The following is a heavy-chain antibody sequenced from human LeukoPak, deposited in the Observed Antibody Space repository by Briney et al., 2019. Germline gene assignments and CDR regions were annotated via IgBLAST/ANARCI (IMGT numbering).Heavy chain of an antibody. CDR3: AKDIAVAGNDYFDY. V-gene: IGHV3-30*02. CDR1: GFTFSSYG. CDR2: IWYDGSNK. D-gene: IGHD6-19*01. Sequence: GSLRLSCAASGFTFSSYGMHWVRQAPGKGLEWVAVIWYDGSNKYYADSVKGRFTISRDNSKNTLYLQMNSLRAEDTAVYCCAKDIAVAGNDYFDYWGQGTLVTVSS. J-gene: IGHJ4*02.